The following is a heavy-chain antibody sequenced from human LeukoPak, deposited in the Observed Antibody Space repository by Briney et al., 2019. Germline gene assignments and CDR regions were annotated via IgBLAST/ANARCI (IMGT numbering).Heavy chain of an antibody. V-gene: IGHV4-59*01. Sequence: SETLSLTCTVSGGSISSYYWSWIRQPAGKGLEGIGYIYYSGSTNYNPSLKSRVTISVDTSKNQFSLKLTSVTAADTAVYYCAREDPQTTVPEGMDVWGQGTTVTVSS. D-gene: IGHD4-17*01. CDR3: AREDPQTTVPEGMDV. CDR2: IYYSGST. J-gene: IGHJ6*02. CDR1: GGSISSYY.